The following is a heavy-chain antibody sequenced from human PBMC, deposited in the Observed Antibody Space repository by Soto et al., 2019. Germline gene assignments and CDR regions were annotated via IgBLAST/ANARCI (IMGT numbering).Heavy chain of an antibody. CDR2: ISWNSYSI. D-gene: IGHD3-3*01. Sequence: PGGSLRLSCAASGFTFHDYAMHWVRQAPGKGLEWVSGISWNSYSIAYADSVKGRFTISRDNAKTSLYLQMNSLTTEDTALYYCAKGYQRFLLGNDAFDIWGQGTMVTVSS. V-gene: IGHV3-9*01. CDR1: GFTFHDYA. J-gene: IGHJ3*02. CDR3: AKGYQRFLLGNDAFDI.